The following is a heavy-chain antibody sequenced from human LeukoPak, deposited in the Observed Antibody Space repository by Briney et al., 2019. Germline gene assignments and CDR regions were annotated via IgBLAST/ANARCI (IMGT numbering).Heavy chain of an antibody. CDR2: IYDSGST. V-gene: IGHV4-59*01. CDR3: ARLSGGKMATIDY. CDR1: GGSISSYY. J-gene: IGHJ4*02. Sequence: AETLSLTCTVSGGSISSYYWSRIRQPPGKGLEWIGYIYDSGSTKYNPSLKSRVTISIDTSKNQFSLNLSSVTAADTAIFYCARLSGGKMATIDYWGQGTLVTVSS. D-gene: IGHD5-24*01.